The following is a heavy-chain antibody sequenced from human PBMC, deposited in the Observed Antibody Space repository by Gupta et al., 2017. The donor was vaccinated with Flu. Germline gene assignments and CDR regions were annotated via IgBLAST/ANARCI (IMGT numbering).Heavy chain of an antibody. Sequence: EVQLLESGGGLVQPGGSLRLSCAASGFTFSSYAMSWVRQAPGKGLEWVSAISGSGGSTYYADSVKGRFTISRDNSKNTLYLQMNSLRAEDTAVYYCAKDQITICGVVWYGMDVWGQGTTVTVSS. V-gene: IGHV3-23*01. D-gene: IGHD3-3*01. CDR1: GFTFSSYA. J-gene: IGHJ6*02. CDR2: ISGSGGST. CDR3: AKDQITICGVVWYGMDV.